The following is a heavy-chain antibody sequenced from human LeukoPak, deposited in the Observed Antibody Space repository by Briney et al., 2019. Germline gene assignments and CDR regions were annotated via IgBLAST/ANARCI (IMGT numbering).Heavy chain of an antibody. CDR3: AREGGYGDYASGY. CDR1: GFTFSSYW. J-gene: IGHJ4*02. D-gene: IGHD4-17*01. CDR2: IKQDGSEK. Sequence: GGSLRLSCAASGFTFSSYWMSWVRQAPGKGLEWVANIKQDGSEKYYVDSVKGRFTISRDNAKNSLYLQMNSLRAEDTAVYYCAREGGYGDYASGYWGQGTLVTVSS. V-gene: IGHV3-7*01.